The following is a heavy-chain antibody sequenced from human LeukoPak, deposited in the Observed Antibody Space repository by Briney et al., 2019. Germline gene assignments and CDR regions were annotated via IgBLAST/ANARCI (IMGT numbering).Heavy chain of an antibody. CDR3: ARDLSGGSGSYNWFDP. CDR2: IIPIFGIA. V-gene: IGHV1-69*04. CDR1: GGTFSSYA. J-gene: IGHJ5*02. Sequence: SVKVSCKSSGGTFSSYAISWVRQAPGQGLEWMGRIIPIFGIANYAQKFQGRVTITADKSTSTAYMELSSLRSEDTAVYYCARDLSGGSGSYNWFDPWGQGTLVTVSS. D-gene: IGHD3-10*01.